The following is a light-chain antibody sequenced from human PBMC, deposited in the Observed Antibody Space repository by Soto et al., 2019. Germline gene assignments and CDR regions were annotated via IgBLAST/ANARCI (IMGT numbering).Light chain of an antibody. CDR1: QSISRH. V-gene: IGKV1-39*01. Sequence: DIQMTQSPSSLSASLGDRVTITCRASQSISRHLNWYQQKPGKAPRLLIYAASSLQSGVPSRFSGSGSGTDFILTITSLPPEDSATYYCQQTYNLPRTFGPGTKVD. J-gene: IGKJ3*01. CDR3: QQTYNLPRT. CDR2: AAS.